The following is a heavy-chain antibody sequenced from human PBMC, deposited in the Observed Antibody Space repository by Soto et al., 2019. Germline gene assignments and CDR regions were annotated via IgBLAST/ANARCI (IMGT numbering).Heavy chain of an antibody. CDR3: ARVGDFNTAMVSRHYYYGMDV. CDR1: GGTFSSYA. J-gene: IGHJ6*02. Sequence: SVKVSCKASGGTFSSYAISWVRQAPGQGLEWMGGIISIFGTANYAQKFQGRVTITADKSTSTAYMELSSLRSEDTAVYYCARVGDFNTAMVSRHYYYGMDVWGQGTTVTVSS. CDR2: IISIFGTA. V-gene: IGHV1-69*06. D-gene: IGHD5-18*01.